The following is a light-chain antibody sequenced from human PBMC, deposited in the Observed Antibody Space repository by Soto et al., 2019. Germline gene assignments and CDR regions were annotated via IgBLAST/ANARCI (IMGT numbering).Light chain of an antibody. Sequence: QSVLTQPPSVSGSPGQSVTIYCNGTSSDVGSSNGVSWYQQPPGTAPKLMIYDVSNRPSGVPDRFSGSKSGNTASLTISGLQAEDEADYYCSSYTSSSTYVFGTGTKATVL. V-gene: IGLV2-18*02. CDR2: DVS. J-gene: IGLJ1*01. CDR1: SSDVGSSNG. CDR3: SSYTSSSTYV.